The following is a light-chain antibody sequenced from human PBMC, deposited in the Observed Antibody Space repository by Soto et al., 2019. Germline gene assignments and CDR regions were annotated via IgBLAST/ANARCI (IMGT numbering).Light chain of an antibody. J-gene: IGKJ1*01. CDR3: QRYSSFPWT. V-gene: IGKV1-5*03. Sequence: DIQMTQSPSTLSASVGDRVTITCRASQSISSWLAWCQQKPGKAPKLLIYQASVLESGVPSRFSGSGSGTEFILTFSSLQPDDFATYYCQRYSSFPWTFGQGTKVEIK. CDR2: QAS. CDR1: QSISSW.